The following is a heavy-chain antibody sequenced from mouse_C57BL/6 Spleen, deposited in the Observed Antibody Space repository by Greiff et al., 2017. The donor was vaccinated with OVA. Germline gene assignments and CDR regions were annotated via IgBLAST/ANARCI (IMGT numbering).Heavy chain of an antibody. Sequence: EVQLQESGPGLVKPSQSLSLTCSVTGYSITSGYYWNWIRQFPGNKLEWMGYISYDGSNNYNPSLKNRISITRDTSKNQFFLKLNSVTTEDTATYYCARARYGNYDYWGQGTTLTVSS. D-gene: IGHD2-1*01. V-gene: IGHV3-6*01. CDR1: GYSITSGYY. CDR3: ARARYGNYDY. CDR2: ISYDGSN. J-gene: IGHJ2*01.